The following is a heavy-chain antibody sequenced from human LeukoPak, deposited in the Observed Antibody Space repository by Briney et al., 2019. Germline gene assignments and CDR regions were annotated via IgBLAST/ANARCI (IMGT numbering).Heavy chain of an antibody. CDR3: AKDHRGYYGSGSYYPDAFDI. D-gene: IGHD3-10*01. J-gene: IGHJ3*02. Sequence: GGSLRAYCAASGFTFSSYSMNWVRQAPGKGLEWVSAICGSGGSTYYADSVKGRFTISRDNSKNTLYLQMNSLRAEDTAVYYCAKDHRGYYGSGSYYPDAFDIWGQGTMVTVSS. V-gene: IGHV3-23*01. CDR2: ICGSGGST. CDR1: GFTFSSYS.